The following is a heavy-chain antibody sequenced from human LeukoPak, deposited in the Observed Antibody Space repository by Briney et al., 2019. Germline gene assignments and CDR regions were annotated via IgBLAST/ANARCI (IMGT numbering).Heavy chain of an antibody. D-gene: IGHD2-2*01. J-gene: IGHJ5*02. CDR3: ARGQVPAARGYNWFDL. CDR1: SGSFNDYY. CDR2: INHRGDT. V-gene: IGHV4-34*01. Sequence: PSETLSLSCAVYSGSFNDYYWNWIRQPPGKGLEWIGEINHRGDTNYSPSLKSRVTISVDTSKNQFSLRLNSVTAADMGVYYCARGQVPAARGYNWFDLWGQGTLVTVSS.